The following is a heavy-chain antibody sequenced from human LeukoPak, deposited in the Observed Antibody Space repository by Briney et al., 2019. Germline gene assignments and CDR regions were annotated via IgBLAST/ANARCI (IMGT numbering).Heavy chain of an antibody. J-gene: IGHJ4*02. V-gene: IGHV3-74*01. Sequence: GGSLRLSCAASGFTFSSYWMHWVRHAPGKGLVWVSRINNDGSSISYADSVKGRFTISRDNAKNTLYLQMNSLRADHTAVYYCARVNTDTSGYYFDYWGQGTLVTVSS. CDR1: GFTFSSYW. D-gene: IGHD6-19*01. CDR3: ARVNTDTSGYYFDY. CDR2: INNDGSSI.